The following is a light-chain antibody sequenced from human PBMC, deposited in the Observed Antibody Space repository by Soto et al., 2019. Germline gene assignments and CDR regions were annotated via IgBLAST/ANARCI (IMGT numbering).Light chain of an antibody. CDR1: QSIGSNY. CDR3: QQYGSSPFT. V-gene: IGKV3-20*01. J-gene: IGKJ3*01. Sequence: EIVLTQSPGTLSLSPGERATLSCWASQSIGSNYLAWYQQKPGQPPRLLISGSSIRATGIPKRFSGSASGTNFTLTISSLEPEDFAVFYCQQYGSSPFTFGPGTKVDFK. CDR2: GSS.